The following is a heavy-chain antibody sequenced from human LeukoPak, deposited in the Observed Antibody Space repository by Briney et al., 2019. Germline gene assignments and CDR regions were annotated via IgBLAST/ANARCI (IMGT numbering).Heavy chain of an antibody. CDR1: GFTFSSYG. CDR2: IWYDGSDK. J-gene: IGHJ3*02. V-gene: IGHV3-33*01. D-gene: IGHD1-26*01. Sequence: GGSLRLSCAASGFTFSSYGMHWVRQAPGKGLEWVAVIWYDGSDKYYADSVKGRFTISRDDSKSIAYLQMNSLKTEDTAVYYCTRWVLLRDAFDIWGQGTMVTVSS. CDR3: TRWVLLRDAFDI.